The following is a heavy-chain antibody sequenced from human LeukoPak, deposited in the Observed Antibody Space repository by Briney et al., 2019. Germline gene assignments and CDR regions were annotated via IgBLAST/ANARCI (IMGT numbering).Heavy chain of an antibody. D-gene: IGHD5-18*01. Sequence: ASVKVSCKASEYTFVGHYMHWVRQAPGQGPQWMGWINPNSGVTTYAQKFQGRITMTRDTSISTAYMKLSRLSSDDTAVYYCARGRGYSYSWFDPWGQGTLVTVSS. V-gene: IGHV1-2*02. J-gene: IGHJ5*02. CDR3: ARGRGYSYSWFDP. CDR2: INPNSGVT. CDR1: EYTFVGHY.